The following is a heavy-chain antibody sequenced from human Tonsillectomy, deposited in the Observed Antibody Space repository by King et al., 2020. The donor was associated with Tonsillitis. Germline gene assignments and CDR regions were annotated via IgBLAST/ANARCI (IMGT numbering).Heavy chain of an antibody. Sequence: QLVQSGVGLVQPGGSLRLSCAASGFTFSSYWMSWVRQAPGKGLEWVANIKQHGSEENYVDSVKGRFTISRDNAKNSLYLQMNSLTAEDTAVYYCARPLTADYAFDIWGQGTTVTVSS. CDR1: GFTFSSYW. V-gene: IGHV3-7*01. J-gene: IGHJ3*02. D-gene: IGHD4-11*01. CDR2: IKQHGSEE. CDR3: ARPLTADYAFDI.